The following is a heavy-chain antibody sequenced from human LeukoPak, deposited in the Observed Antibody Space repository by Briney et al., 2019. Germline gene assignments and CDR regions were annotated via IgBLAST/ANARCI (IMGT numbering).Heavy chain of an antibody. CDR2: ISGSGGST. CDR1: GFSFSSYA. V-gene: IGHV3-23*01. J-gene: IGHJ4*02. CDR3: AKTLPGVLYYFDY. D-gene: IGHD2-15*01. Sequence: PGGSLRLSCAASGFSFSSYAMSWVRQAPGKGLEWVSAISGSGGSTYYADSVKGWFTISRDNSKNTLYLQMNSLRAEDTAVYYCAKTLPGVLYYFDYWGQGTLVTVSS.